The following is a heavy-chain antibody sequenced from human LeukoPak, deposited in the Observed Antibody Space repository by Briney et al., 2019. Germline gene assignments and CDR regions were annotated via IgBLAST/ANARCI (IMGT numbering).Heavy chain of an antibody. V-gene: IGHV4-38-2*02. CDR3: ARDRSGYDPTDY. J-gene: IGHJ4*02. CDR1: GYSISSGYY. Sequence: PSETLSLTCAVSGYSISSGYYWGWIRQPPGKGLEWIGSIYHSGSTYYNPSLKSRVTISVDTSKNQFSLKLSSVTAADTAVYYCARDRSGYDPTDYWGQGTLVTVSS. D-gene: IGHD5-12*01. CDR2: IYHSGST.